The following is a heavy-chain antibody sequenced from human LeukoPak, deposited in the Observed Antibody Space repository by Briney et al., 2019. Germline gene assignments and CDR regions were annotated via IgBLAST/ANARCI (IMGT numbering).Heavy chain of an antibody. V-gene: IGHV4-61*02. CDR1: GDSISNGTYY. CDR3: ARAVEANYFDY. D-gene: IGHD1-26*01. J-gene: IGHJ4*02. Sequence: NPSETLSLTCTVSGDSISNGTYYWNWIRQPAGKGLEWIGRIYSTGSTNYNPSLKSRVTFSVDTSKNQFSLKLTSLTAADTAVYYCARAVEANYFDYWGQGTLVTVSS. CDR2: IYSTGST.